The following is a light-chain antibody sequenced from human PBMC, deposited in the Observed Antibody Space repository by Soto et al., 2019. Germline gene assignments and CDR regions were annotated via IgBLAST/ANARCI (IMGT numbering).Light chain of an antibody. Sequence: DIQMTQPPSTLSASVGDRVTITCRASQSISSWLAWYQQKPGKAPKLLIYEASSLESGVPSRFSGSGSGTEFTLTISSLQPDDFATYYCQQHNNYWTFGQGTKVEIK. V-gene: IGKV1-5*03. CDR1: QSISSW. CDR2: EAS. J-gene: IGKJ1*01. CDR3: QQHNNYWT.